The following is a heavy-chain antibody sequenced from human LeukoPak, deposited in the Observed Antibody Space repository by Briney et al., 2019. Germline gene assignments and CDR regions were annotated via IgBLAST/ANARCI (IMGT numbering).Heavy chain of an antibody. Sequence: SETLSLTCTVSGGSISSYYWSWIRQPPGKGLEWIEYIYYSGSTNYNPSLKSRVTMSIDTSKNQFSLKLTSVTAADTATYYCARETSLAGFASGLGFNYWGQGILVTVSS. CDR2: IYYSGST. CDR1: GGSISSYY. V-gene: IGHV4-59*01. CDR3: ARETSLAGFASGLGFNY. J-gene: IGHJ4*02. D-gene: IGHD6-19*01.